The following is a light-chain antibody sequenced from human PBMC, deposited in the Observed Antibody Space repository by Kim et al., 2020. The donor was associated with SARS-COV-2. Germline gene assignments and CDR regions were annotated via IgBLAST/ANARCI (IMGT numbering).Light chain of an antibody. J-gene: IGLJ3*02. CDR2: HSR. Sequence: RVSVSCTGSNSNIGAGFEVHWYQQLPGTAPKLLIYHSRNRPSGVPDRFSGSKSGTTASLAIAGLLAEDEAHYYCQSYDTSLSSVLFGGGTKVTVL. CDR3: QSYDTSLSSVL. CDR1: NSNIGAGFE. V-gene: IGLV1-40*01.